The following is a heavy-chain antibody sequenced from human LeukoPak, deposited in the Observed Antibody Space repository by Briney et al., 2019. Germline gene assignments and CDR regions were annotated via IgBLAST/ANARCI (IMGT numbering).Heavy chain of an antibody. CDR1: GGSISSGSYY. J-gene: IGHJ4*02. D-gene: IGHD3-3*01. Sequence: PSQTLSLTCTVSGGSISSGSYYWSWIRQPAGKGLEWIGRIYTSGSTNYNPSLKSRVTMSVDTSKNQFSLKLSSVTAADTAVYYCARVVDFWSGFDYWGQGTLVTVSS. CDR3: ARVVDFWSGFDY. V-gene: IGHV4-61*02. CDR2: IYTSGST.